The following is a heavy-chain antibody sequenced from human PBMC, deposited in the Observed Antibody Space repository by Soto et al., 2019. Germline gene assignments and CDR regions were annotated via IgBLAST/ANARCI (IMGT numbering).Heavy chain of an antibody. Sequence: VPLLESGGGLVQPGGSLRLSCAASGFTFSSYAMSWVRKAPGKGLEWVSAISRSGGSTYYADSVKGRFTIYRDNSKNSLYLQMNSLRAEDTAVYYSAKGAEEVYVLFDYWGQGALVTVSS. CDR3: AKGAEEVYVLFDY. D-gene: IGHD3-16*01. CDR1: GFTFSSYA. J-gene: IGHJ4*02. V-gene: IGHV3-23*01. CDR2: ISRSGGST.